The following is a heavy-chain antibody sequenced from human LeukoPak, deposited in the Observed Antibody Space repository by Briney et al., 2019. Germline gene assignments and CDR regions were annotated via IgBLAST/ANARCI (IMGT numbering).Heavy chain of an antibody. CDR1: GFTFSSYA. J-gene: IGHJ5*02. V-gene: IGHV3-23*01. CDR3: AKGEPAAHYDFWSGFIDP. D-gene: IGHD3-3*01. Sequence: PGGSLRLSCAASGFTFSSYAMHWVRQAPGKRLEWVSAISGSGGSTYYADSVKGRFTISRDNSKNTLYLQMNSLRAEDTAVYYCAKGEPAAHYDFWSGFIDPWGQGTLVTVSS. CDR2: ISGSGGST.